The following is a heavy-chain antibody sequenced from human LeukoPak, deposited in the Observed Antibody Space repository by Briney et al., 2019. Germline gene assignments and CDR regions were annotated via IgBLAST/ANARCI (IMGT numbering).Heavy chain of an antibody. CDR3: ARASCGGGSCYSSGWAFDY. CDR1: GYTFTNYY. Sequence: ASVKVSYKASGYTFTNYYMHWVRQAPAQGLEWMGIINPSGCSTNYAQKPQGRVTMTRDTTTSTVYMELSSLRSEDTAVYYCARASCGGGSCYSSGWAFDYWGQGTLVTVSS. CDR2: INPSGCST. V-gene: IGHV1-46*01. D-gene: IGHD2-15*01. J-gene: IGHJ4*02.